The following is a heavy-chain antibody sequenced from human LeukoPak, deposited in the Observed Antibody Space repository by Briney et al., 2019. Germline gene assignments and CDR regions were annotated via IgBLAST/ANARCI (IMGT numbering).Heavy chain of an antibody. V-gene: IGHV4-59*01. CDR1: GGSISGYY. CDR2: IYYSGST. D-gene: IGHD5-24*01. CDR3: ARGARDGYNSGYFDY. Sequence: SETLSLTCTVSGGSISGYYWSWIRQPPGKGLEWIGYIYYSGSTNYNPSLKSRVTISVDTSKNQFSLKLSSVTAADTAVYYCARGARDGYNSGYFDYWGQGTLVTVSS. J-gene: IGHJ4*02.